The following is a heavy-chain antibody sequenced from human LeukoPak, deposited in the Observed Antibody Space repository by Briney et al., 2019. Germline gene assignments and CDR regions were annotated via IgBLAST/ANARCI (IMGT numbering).Heavy chain of an antibody. CDR1: GYTFTGYY. J-gene: IGHJ4*02. Sequence: GASVKVSCKASGYTFTGYYMHWVRQAPGQGLEWMGWINPNSGGTNYAQKFQGRVTMTRDTSISTAYMALSRLRSDDTAVYYCAILAAAGSGADYWGQGTLVTVSS. V-gene: IGHV1-2*02. D-gene: IGHD6-13*01. CDR2: INPNSGGT. CDR3: AILAAAGSGADY.